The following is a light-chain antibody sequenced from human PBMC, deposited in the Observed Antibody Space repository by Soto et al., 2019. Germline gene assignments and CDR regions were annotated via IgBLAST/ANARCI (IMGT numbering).Light chain of an antibody. Sequence: QSALTQPASVSGSPGQSITISCTGTSNDVGGYNFVSWYQHHPGKAPKLLIYEVTNRPSGISNRFSGSKSVNTASLTSSGLQAEDEADYYCSSYTITTNLYVVFGGGTKLTVL. V-gene: IGLV2-14*01. CDR2: EVT. CDR3: SSYTITTNLYVV. CDR1: SNDVGGYNF. J-gene: IGLJ2*01.